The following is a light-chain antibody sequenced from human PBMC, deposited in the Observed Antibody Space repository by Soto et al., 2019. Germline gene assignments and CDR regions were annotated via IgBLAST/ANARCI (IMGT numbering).Light chain of an antibody. CDR1: QSVRSK. J-gene: IGKJ1*01. V-gene: IGKV3-15*01. Sequence: EIVLTQSPASLSVSPGERATLSCRASQSVRSKVAWYQQKPGQAPSLVIYDTYIRATGIPARFSGSGSGTEFTLTISSLQPDDFATYYCQHYNSYSETFGQGTKVDIK. CDR2: DTY. CDR3: QHYNSYSET.